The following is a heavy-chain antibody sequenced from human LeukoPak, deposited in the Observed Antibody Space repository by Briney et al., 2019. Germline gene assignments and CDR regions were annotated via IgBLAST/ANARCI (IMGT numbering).Heavy chain of an antibody. Sequence: ASVKVSCKASGYTFTAYYMHWVRQAPGQGLEWMGWINPNSGGTNYAQKFQGRVTMTRDTSISTAYMELSRLRSDDTAVYYCARGSSSWYSYNWFDPWGQGTLVTVSS. CDR2: INPNSGGT. CDR1: GYTFTAYY. CDR3: ARGSSSWYSYNWFDP. D-gene: IGHD6-13*01. V-gene: IGHV1-2*02. J-gene: IGHJ5*02.